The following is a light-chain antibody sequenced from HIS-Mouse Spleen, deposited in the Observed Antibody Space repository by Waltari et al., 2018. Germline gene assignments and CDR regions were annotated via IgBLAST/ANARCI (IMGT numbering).Light chain of an antibody. CDR3: CSYAGSSTYWV. V-gene: IGLV2-23*01. CDR2: EGS. CDR1: SSDVGSYNL. Sequence: QSALTQPASVSGSPGQSITLSCTGTSSDVGSYNLVSWYQQPPGKAPKLIIYEGSKRPSGVSNRFSGSKSGNTASLTISGLQAEDEADYYCCSYAGSSTYWVFGGGTKLTVL. J-gene: IGLJ3*02.